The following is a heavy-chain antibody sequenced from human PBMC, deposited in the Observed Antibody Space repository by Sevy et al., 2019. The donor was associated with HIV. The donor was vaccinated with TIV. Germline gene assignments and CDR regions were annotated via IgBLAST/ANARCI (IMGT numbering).Heavy chain of an antibody. CDR1: GFTFSIYA. CDR3: ARDVPSAVTNPFYYYGMDV. CDR2: ISYDGSKK. D-gene: IGHD4-17*01. Sequence: GGSLRLSCAASGFTFSIYAIHWVRQAPGKGLEWVAVISYDGSKKYYVDSVKGGFTNSRDNSKNTLNLQMNSLRPEGTAVYYCARDVPSAVTNPFYYYGMDVWGQGTTVTVSS. V-gene: IGHV3-30*04. J-gene: IGHJ6*02.